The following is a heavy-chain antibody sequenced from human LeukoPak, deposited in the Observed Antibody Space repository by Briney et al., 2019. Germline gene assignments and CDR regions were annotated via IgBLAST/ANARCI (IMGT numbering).Heavy chain of an antibody. J-gene: IGHJ4*02. Sequence: SETLSLTCTVSGGSISSSSYYWSWIRQPPGKGLEWIGSIYYSGSTYYNPSLKSRVAISVDTSKNQFSLRLNSVTAADTAVYYCARSPRYYDSSGPLILFDYWGQGTLVTVSS. D-gene: IGHD3-22*01. CDR1: GGSISSSSYY. V-gene: IGHV4-39*01. CDR3: ARSPRYYDSSGPLILFDY. CDR2: IYYSGST.